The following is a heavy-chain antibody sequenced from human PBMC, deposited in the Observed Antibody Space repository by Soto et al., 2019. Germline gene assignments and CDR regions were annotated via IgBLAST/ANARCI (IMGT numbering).Heavy chain of an antibody. CDR3: ARVRSYYGSGIGLGRFDP. CDR1: GGSISSYY. CDR2: IYYSGST. J-gene: IGHJ5*02. D-gene: IGHD3-10*01. V-gene: IGHV4-59*01. Sequence: QVQLQESGPGLVKPSETLSLTCTVSGGSISSYYWSWIRQPPGKGLEWIGYIYYSGSTNYNPSLKSRVTISVDTSKNQFSLKLSSVTAADTAVYYCARVRSYYGSGIGLGRFDPWGQGTLVTVSS.